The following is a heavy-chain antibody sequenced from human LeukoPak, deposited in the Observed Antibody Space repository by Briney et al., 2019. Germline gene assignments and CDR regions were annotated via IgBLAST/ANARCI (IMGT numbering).Heavy chain of an antibody. CDR3: ARGDDILTGYWTFDY. CDR1: GFTFSSYA. V-gene: IGHV3-30-3*01. Sequence: GRSLRLSCAASGFTFSSYAMHWVRQAPGKGLEWVAVISYDGSNKYYADSVKGRFTISRDNSKNTLYLQMNSLRAEDTAVYYCARGDDILTGYWTFDYWGQGTLVTVSS. D-gene: IGHD3-9*01. J-gene: IGHJ4*02. CDR2: ISYDGSNK.